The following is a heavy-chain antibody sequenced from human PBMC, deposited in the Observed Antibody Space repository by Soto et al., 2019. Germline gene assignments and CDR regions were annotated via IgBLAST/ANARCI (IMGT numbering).Heavy chain of an antibody. CDR3: ARRLWNYYFDP. CDR1: GGSINNYY. Sequence: SETLSLTCTVSGGSINNYYWSWIRQPPGKGLEWIGYIFYLGNTIYNPSLKSRVTMLVDTSKNQFSLKLSSVTAADTAVYYCARRLWNYYFDPWGQGSLVTGSS. J-gene: IGHJ5*02. V-gene: IGHV4-59*08. CDR2: IFYLGNT. D-gene: IGHD1-7*01.